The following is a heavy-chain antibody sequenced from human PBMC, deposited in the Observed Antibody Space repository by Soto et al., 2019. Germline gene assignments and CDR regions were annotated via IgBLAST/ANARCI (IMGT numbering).Heavy chain of an antibody. CDR3: TTSPHRDSERVFV. J-gene: IGHJ6*02. CDR1: GFTFSTYW. V-gene: IGHV3-7*01. Sequence: GGSLRLSCAASGFTFSTYWMSWVRRTPGKGLEWVANIKQDGTEKYYVDSVRGRLTVSRDNAKSSLYLQMNSLRVEDTAVYYCTTSPHRDSERVFVWGQGTTVTVSS. CDR2: IKQDGTEK. D-gene: IGHD1-26*01.